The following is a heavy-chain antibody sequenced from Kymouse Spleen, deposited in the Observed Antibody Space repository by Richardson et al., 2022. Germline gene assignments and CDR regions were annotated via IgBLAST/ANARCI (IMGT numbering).Heavy chain of an antibody. CDR1: GFTFSSYG. Sequence: QVQLVESGGGVVQPGRSLRLSCAASGFTFSSYGMHWVRQAPGKGLEWVAVIWYDGSNKYYADSVKGRFTISRDNSKNTLYLQMNSLRAEDTAVYYCARGAYNWNYNWFDPWGQGTLVTVSS. V-gene: IGHV3-33*01. D-gene: IGHD1-7*01. CDR2: IWYDGSNK. CDR3: ARGAYNWNYNWFDP. J-gene: IGHJ5*02.